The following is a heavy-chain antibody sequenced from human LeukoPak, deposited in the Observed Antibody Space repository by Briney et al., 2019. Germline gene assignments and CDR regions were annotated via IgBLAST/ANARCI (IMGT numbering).Heavy chain of an antibody. D-gene: IGHD1-14*01. V-gene: IGHV1-2*01. J-gene: IGHJ1*01. Sequence: ASVHVSCQTSGYTFPAYYIQWVRPAPGQGLEWMGWIHTKTGGTKFTQKLQGRVISTRCTAISTTYMELSGLSSDDTAVYYGARRDIQDFHDGASPRTSEHLHHWGQGTLVTVSS. CDR1: GYTFPAYY. CDR3: ARRDIQDFHDGASPRTSEHLHH. CDR2: IHTKTGGT.